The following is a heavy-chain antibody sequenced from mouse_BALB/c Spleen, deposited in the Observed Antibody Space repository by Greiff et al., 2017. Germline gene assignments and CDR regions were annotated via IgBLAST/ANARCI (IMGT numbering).Heavy chain of an antibody. D-gene: IGHD2-4*01. CDR1: GFTFSNYW. J-gene: IGHJ4*01. V-gene: IGHV6-6*02. Sequence: EVKVEESGGGLVQPGGSMKLSCVASGFTFSNYWMNWVRQSPEKGLEWVAEIRLKSNNYATHYAESVKGRFTISRDDSKSSVYLQMNNLRAEDTGIYYCHYDYGAMDYWGQGTSVTVSS. CDR3: HYDYGAMDY. CDR2: IRLKSNNYAT.